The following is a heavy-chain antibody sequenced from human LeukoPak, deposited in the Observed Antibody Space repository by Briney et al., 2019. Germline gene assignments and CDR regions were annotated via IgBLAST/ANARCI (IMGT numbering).Heavy chain of an antibody. J-gene: IGHJ3*02. V-gene: IGHV4-59*05. CDR2: MYYSGST. Sequence: PGGSLRLSCAASGFTFSSYSMNWVRQAPGKGLEWIGSMYYSGSTYYNPSLKSRVTISVDTSKNQFSLRLSSVTAADTAVYFCAKGLRYLSFNDAFDIWGQGTMVTVSS. CDR1: GFTFSSYSMN. D-gene: IGHD3-9*01. CDR3: AKGLRYLSFNDAFDI.